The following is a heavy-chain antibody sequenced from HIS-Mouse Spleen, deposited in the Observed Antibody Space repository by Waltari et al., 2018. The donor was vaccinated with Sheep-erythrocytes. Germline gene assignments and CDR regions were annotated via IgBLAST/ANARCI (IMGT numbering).Heavy chain of an antibody. Sequence: ANIKQDGSEKYYVDSVKGRFTISRDNAKNSLYLQMNSLRAEDTAVYYCAREGRKRDIVLMVYAVDYWGQGTLVTVSS. D-gene: IGHD2-8*01. V-gene: IGHV3-7*01. CDR3: AREGRKRDIVLMVYAVDY. CDR2: IKQDGSEK. J-gene: IGHJ4*02.